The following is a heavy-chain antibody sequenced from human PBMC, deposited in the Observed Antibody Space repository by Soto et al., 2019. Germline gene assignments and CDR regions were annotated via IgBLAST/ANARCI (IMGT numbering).Heavy chain of an antibody. V-gene: IGHV1-24*01. D-gene: IGHD4-17*01. J-gene: IGHJ3*02. Sequence: ASVEVSCKXSGYTLTELSMHWVRQAPGKGLEWMGGFDPEDGETIYAQKFQGRVTMTEDTSTDTAYMELSSLRSEDTAVYYCATAYGDYPNGAFDIWGQGTMVTVSS. CDR2: FDPEDGET. CDR3: ATAYGDYPNGAFDI. CDR1: GYTLTELS.